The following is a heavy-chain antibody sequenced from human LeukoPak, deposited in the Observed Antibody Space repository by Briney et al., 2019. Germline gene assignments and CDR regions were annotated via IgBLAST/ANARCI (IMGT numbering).Heavy chain of an antibody. CDR3: VRGFRGYSFDY. Sequence: GGSLRLSCAASGFTFSDYDMHWVRQATGKGLEWVSAIGTAGDTYYTGSVKGRFTISRENAKNSLYLQMNSLRAGDTAVYYCVRGFRGYSFDYWGQGTLVTVSS. V-gene: IGHV3-13*01. CDR2: IGTAGDT. CDR1: GFTFSDYD. J-gene: IGHJ4*02.